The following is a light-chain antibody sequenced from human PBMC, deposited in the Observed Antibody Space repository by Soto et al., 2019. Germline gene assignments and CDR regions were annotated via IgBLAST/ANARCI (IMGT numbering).Light chain of an antibody. CDR2: EVS. J-gene: IGLJ1*01. CDR3: SSYAGSNKV. V-gene: IGLV2-8*01. CDR1: SSDVGGYNY. Sequence: QSVLTQPPSASGSPGQSVTISCTGASSDVGGYNYVSWYQQHPGKAPKLMIYEVSKRPSGAPDRFSGSKSGNTASLTVSGLQAEDEADYYCSSYAGSNKVFGTGTKVNVL.